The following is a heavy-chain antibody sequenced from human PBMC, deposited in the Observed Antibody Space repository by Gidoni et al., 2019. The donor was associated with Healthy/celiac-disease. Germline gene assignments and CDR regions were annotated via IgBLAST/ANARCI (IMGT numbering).Heavy chain of an antibody. CDR1: GFPFSSYA. D-gene: IGHD1-26*01. Sequence: EVQLLESGGGLVQPGGSLRLACAASGFPFSSYAMSWVRQAPGKGLEWVSAIRGSGGSTYYADSVKGRFTISRDNSKNTLYLQMNSMRAEDTAVYYCAKDEAGVDYWGQGTLVTVSS. CDR3: AKDEAGVDY. CDR2: IRGSGGST. J-gene: IGHJ4*02. V-gene: IGHV3-23*01.